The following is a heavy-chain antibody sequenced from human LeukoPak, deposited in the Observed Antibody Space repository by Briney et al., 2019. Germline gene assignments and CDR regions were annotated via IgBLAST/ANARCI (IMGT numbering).Heavy chain of an antibody. Sequence: PGRSLRLSCEASGFTFDDYGMPWVRQAPGKGLEWVSSISWNSASVGYVDSAKGRFTISRDNAKKTLYLQMNSLRAEDTALYYCAKDYGYSSSWYDYWGQGTLDTVSS. V-gene: IGHV3-9*01. D-gene: IGHD6-13*01. CDR1: GFTFDDYG. J-gene: IGHJ4*02. CDR3: AKDYGYSSSWYDY. CDR2: ISWNSASV.